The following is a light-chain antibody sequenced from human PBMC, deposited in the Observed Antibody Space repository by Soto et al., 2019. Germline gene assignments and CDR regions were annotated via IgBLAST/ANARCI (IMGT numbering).Light chain of an antibody. CDR2: AAS. Sequence: DIQMTPSPSSLSASVGDRVTITCRASLGIRNDLGWYQHKPGKAPKRLIYAASSLQSGVPSRFSGSGSGTDFTLTVSSLQVEDFATYYCQQTDTIPRTFGQGTKVDIK. V-gene: IGKV1-17*01. CDR3: QQTDTIPRT. J-gene: IGKJ1*01. CDR1: LGIRND.